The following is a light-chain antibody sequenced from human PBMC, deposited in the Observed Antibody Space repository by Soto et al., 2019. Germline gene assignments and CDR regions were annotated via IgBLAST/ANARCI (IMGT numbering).Light chain of an antibody. V-gene: IGKV1-33*01. CDR2: DAS. CDR1: QDISNY. Sequence: DIQMTQSPSSLSASVGDRVTITCQASQDISNYLNWYQQKLGKAPKLLIYDASNLETGVPSRFSGSGSGTDFSFTISSLQPEDIATYYCQQYDSLLYTFGQGTKLEIK. CDR3: QQYDSLLYT. J-gene: IGKJ2*01.